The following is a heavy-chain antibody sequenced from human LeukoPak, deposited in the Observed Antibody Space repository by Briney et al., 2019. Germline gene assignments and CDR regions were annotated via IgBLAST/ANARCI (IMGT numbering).Heavy chain of an antibody. D-gene: IGHD1-14*01. CDR3: ARDRGTTSVFDY. CDR2: ISSSSSYI. V-gene: IGHV3-21*01. CDR1: GFTFSSYS. J-gene: IGHJ4*02. Sequence: GGSLRLSCAASGFTFSSYSMNWVRQAPGKGLEWVSSISSSSSYIYYADSVKGRFTISRDNAKNSLYLQMNNLRAEDTAVYYCARDRGTTSVFDYWGQGTLVTVSS.